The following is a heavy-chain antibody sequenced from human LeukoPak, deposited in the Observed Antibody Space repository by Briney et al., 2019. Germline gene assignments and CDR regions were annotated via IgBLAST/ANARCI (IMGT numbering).Heavy chain of an antibody. CDR3: ARGRGLQYSLLGYDY. CDR2: INHSGST. CDR1: GVPFSEYY. Sequence: PSETLSLTCAVYGVPFSEYYWSWIRQPPGKGLEWIGEINHSGSTNYNPSLKSRVTISVDTSQNQFSLKLSSGTAADTAVCFCARGRGLQYSLLGYDYWGQGTLVTVSS. J-gene: IGHJ4*02. V-gene: IGHV4-34*01. D-gene: IGHD5-24*01.